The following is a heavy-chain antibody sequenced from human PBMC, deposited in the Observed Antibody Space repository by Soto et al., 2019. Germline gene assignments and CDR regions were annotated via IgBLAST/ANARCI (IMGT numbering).Heavy chain of an antibody. CDR2: ISGSGSTI. D-gene: IGHD5-18*01. Sequence: PGGSLRLSCAASGFTFSDHYMSWVRQAPGKGLEWVSYISGSGSTIYYADSVKGRFTISRDNAKNSLHLQMNSLRAEDTAVYYCARARGYTYGDYHYGMDVWGQGTRVTVSS. V-gene: IGHV3-11*01. CDR1: GFTFSDHY. CDR3: ARARGYTYGDYHYGMDV. J-gene: IGHJ6*02.